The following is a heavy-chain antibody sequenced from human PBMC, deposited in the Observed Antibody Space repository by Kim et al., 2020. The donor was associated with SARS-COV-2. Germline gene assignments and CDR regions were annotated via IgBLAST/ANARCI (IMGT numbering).Heavy chain of an antibody. D-gene: IGHD3-22*01. CDR1: GFTFSSYA. V-gene: IGHV3-23*01. J-gene: IGHJ1*01. Sequence: GGSLRLSCAASGFTFSSYAMSWVRQAPGRGLEWVSAISGSGGSTYSADSVKGQFTISRDNSKTTLYLQLHSLNAQAAAVAIYAKGSHVSSGQGGNFQHWG. CDR2: ISGSGGST. CDR3: AKGSHVSSGQGGNFQH.